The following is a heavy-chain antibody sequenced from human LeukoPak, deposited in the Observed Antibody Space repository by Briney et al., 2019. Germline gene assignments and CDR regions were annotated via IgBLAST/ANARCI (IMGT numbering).Heavy chain of an antibody. V-gene: IGHV4-34*01. CDR2: INHSGSN. CDR3: ARGRRFGELFGY. CDR1: GGSFSGYY. Sequence: SETLSLTCAVYGGSFSGYYWSWIRQPPGKGLEWIGEINHSGSNNYNPSLKSRVTISVDTSKNQFSLELSSVTAADTAVYYCARGRRFGELFGYWGQGTLVTVSS. J-gene: IGHJ4*02. D-gene: IGHD3-10*01.